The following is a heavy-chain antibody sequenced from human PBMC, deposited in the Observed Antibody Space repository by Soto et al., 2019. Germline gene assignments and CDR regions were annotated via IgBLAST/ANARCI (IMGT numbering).Heavy chain of an antibody. D-gene: IGHD2-2*01. Sequence: QVQLVQSGAGVKKPGSSVKVSCKASGGTFNNYTFSWVRQAPGQGLEWMGGIIPMFGTPNNAQKFQGRVTITADESTSTAYMELSSLRSEDTAVYYCARGCSSSSCYHFDYWGQGTLVTVSA. V-gene: IGHV1-69*01. CDR1: GGTFNNYT. CDR2: IIPMFGTP. J-gene: IGHJ4*02. CDR3: ARGCSSSSCYHFDY.